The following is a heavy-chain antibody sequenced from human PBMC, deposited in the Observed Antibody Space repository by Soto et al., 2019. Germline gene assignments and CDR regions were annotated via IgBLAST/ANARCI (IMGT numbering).Heavy chain of an antibody. Sequence: QAQLVQSGAEMKKPGSSVKVSCKASGGTFNNYAIDWMRQTPGHGLEWLGTFTPAFGTANYAQKFQDRITISADEPASTTFLELNNLRSEDAGLYCCAREGGDGYGWEGYWFFDLWGPGTLVTVSS. CDR2: FTPAFGTA. D-gene: IGHD5-18*01. J-gene: IGHJ2*01. CDR3: AREGGDGYGWEGYWFFDL. CDR1: GGTFNNYA. V-gene: IGHV1-69*18.